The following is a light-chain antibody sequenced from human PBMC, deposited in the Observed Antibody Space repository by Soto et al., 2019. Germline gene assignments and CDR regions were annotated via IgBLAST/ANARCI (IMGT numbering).Light chain of an antibody. CDR1: QSVSGY. V-gene: IGKV3-11*01. CDR2: DAS. Sequence: EIVLTQSPVTLSLSPGERATLSCRASQSVSGYVAWYQQKPGQAPRLLIYDASSRANGIPARFTGSGSGTDFSLTISSLEPEDFAVYYCQQRSNWPYTFGQGTKLEIK. J-gene: IGKJ2*01. CDR3: QQRSNWPYT.